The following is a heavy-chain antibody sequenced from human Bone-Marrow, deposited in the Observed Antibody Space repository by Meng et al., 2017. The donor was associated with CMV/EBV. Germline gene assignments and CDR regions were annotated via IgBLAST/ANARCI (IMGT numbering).Heavy chain of an antibody. V-gene: IGHV4-59*01. J-gene: IGHJ6*01. CDR3: ARGGRRKQPLGDV. Sequence: GSLRLSCAASGFIFSSYWMSWVRQAPGKGLEWIGYIYYSGSTNYNPSLKSRVTISVDTSKNQFSLKLSSVTAADTAVYYCARGGRRKQPLGDVWGQGNTVNGAS. D-gene: IGHD1-26*01. CDR1: GFIFSSYW. CDR2: IYYSGST.